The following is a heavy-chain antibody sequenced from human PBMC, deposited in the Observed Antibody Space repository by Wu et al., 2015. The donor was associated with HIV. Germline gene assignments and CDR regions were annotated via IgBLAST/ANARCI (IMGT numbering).Heavy chain of an antibody. J-gene: IGHJ3*02. CDR2: IIPIFGTA. CDR3: ASSYYDSSGYSNDAFDI. CDR1: GGTFSSYA. Sequence: VQSGAEVKKPGSSVKVSCKASGGTFSSYAISWVRQAPGQGLEWMGGIIPIFGTANYAQKFQGRVTITTDESTSTAYMELSSLRSEDTAVYYCASSYYDSSGYSNDAFDIWGQGTMVTVSX. V-gene: IGHV1-69*05. D-gene: IGHD3-22*01.